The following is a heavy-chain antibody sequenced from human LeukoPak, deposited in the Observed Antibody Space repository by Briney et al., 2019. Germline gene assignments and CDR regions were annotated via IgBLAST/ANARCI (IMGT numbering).Heavy chain of an antibody. Sequence: ESLKISCKGSGYSFTSYWIGWVRQMPGKGLEWMGIIYPGDSDTRYSPSFQGQVTISADKSISTAYLQWSSLKASDTAMYYCARHRRYCNSTSCYLNWFDPWGQGTLVTVSS. D-gene: IGHD2-2*01. V-gene: IGHV5-51*01. CDR1: GYSFTSYW. CDR3: ARHRRYCNSTSCYLNWFDP. J-gene: IGHJ5*02. CDR2: IYPGDSDT.